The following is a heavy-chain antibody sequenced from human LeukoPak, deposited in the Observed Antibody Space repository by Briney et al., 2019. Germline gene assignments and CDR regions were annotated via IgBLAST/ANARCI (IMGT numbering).Heavy chain of an antibody. Sequence: GGSLRLSCVGSKLNFSSYAMSWVRQAPGKGLEWVSAISAGGGSTYYADSLKGLVTVSRDNSKNTLFLQLNSLSAEDTATYFCARLMRRYYGMDVWGQGTTVTISS. CDR3: ARLMRRYYGMDV. CDR2: ISAGGGST. J-gene: IGHJ6*02. CDR1: KLNFSSYA. V-gene: IGHV3-23*01.